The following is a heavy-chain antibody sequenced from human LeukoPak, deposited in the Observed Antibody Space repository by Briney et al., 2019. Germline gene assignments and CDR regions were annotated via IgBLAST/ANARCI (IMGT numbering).Heavy chain of an antibody. CDR2: MYPNGLS. CDR3: TRYASGYYWFDP. J-gene: IGHJ5*02. D-gene: IGHD3-10*01. V-gene: IGHV4-30-2*01. CDR1: GGSISSSTSYY. Sequence: SETLSLTCTVAGGSISSSTSYYWGWIRQPPGKGLRWIGYMYPNGLSFYNPSLKSRVTISIDKNQFTLKLTSLTAADTAVYYCTRYASGYYWFDPWGQGTLVTVSS.